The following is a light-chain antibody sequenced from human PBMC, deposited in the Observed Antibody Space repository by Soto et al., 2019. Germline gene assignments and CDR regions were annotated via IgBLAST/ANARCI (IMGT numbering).Light chain of an antibody. J-gene: IGLJ2*01. CDR3: QSYDSSLSRV. CDR1: SSNIGAGYD. Sequence: QSVLTQPPSVSGAPGQMVTISCTGSSSNIGAGYDVHWYQQLPGTAPKLLIYGNSNRPSGVPDRFSGSKSGTSASLAITGLQAADEADYYCQSYDSSLSRVFGGGTKVTVL. V-gene: IGLV1-40*01. CDR2: GNS.